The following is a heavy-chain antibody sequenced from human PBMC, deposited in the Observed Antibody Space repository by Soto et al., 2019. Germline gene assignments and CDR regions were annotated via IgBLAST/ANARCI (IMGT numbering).Heavy chain of an antibody. V-gene: IGHV5-51*01. J-gene: IGHJ6*02. CDR3: AGQEEPTGLFYYGVDV. D-gene: IGHD4-17*01. CDR2: IYPGDSDN. Sequence: GESLEIFRKGFGYHFTNYWIAWVRQMPGKGLEWMGIIYPGDSDNRYSPSFQGQVTISDDKSISAAYLQWTSLKASDTAMYYCAGQEEPTGLFYYGVDVWGQGTTVTVSS. CDR1: GYHFTNYW.